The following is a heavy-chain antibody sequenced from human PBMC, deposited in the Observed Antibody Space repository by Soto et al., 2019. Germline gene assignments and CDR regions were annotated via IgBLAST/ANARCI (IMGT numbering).Heavy chain of an antibody. CDR2: IRSKANSYAT. CDR1: GFTFSGSA. CDR3: TRREYSSSSGSLDYYYYMDV. Sequence: GGSLRLSCAASGFTFSGSAMHWVRQASGKGLEWVGRIRSKANSYATAYAASVKGRFTISRDDSKNTAYLQMNSLKTEDTAVYYCTRREYSSSSGSLDYYYYMDVWGKGTTVTVSS. D-gene: IGHD6-6*01. J-gene: IGHJ6*03. V-gene: IGHV3-73*01.